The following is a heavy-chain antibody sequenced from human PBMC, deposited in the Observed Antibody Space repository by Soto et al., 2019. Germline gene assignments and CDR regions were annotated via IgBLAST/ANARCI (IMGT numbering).Heavy chain of an antibody. J-gene: IGHJ6*02. D-gene: IGHD3-3*01. CDR1: GGTFSSYA. CDR3: ARDRGFLEGDYYYYGMDV. CDR2: IIPIFGTA. Sequence: QVQLVQSGAEVKKPGSSVKVSCKASGGTFSSYAISWVRQAPGQGLEWMGGIIPIFGTANYAQKFQGRVTITADESTSTAYMELSSLRSEDTAVYYWARDRGFLEGDYYYYGMDVWGQGTTVTVSS. V-gene: IGHV1-69*01.